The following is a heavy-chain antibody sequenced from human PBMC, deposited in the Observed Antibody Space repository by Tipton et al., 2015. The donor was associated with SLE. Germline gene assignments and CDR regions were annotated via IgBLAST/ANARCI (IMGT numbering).Heavy chain of an antibody. J-gene: IGHJ3*02. Sequence: TLSLTCTVSGDSIISTSYYWGWIRQPPGKGLEWKGLEWIGNIYYSGSTSYNPSLKSRVTISVDTSKNQFSLKLSSVTAADTALDYCARRGSGYIYGDAFDIWGQGTMVTVSS. CDR3: ARRGSGYIYGDAFDI. CDR1: GDSIISTSYY. CDR2: IYYSGST. D-gene: IGHD3-22*01. V-gene: IGHV4-39*01.